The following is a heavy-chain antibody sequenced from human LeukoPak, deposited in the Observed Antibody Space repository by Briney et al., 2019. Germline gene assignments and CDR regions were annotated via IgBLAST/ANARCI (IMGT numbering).Heavy chain of an antibody. CDR2: IRSNSDGGTI. Sequence: GGSLRLSCATSGFTFSNAWMNWVRQAPGKGLEWVGRIRSNSDGGTIDYAAPVKGRFTLSGDDSKTTLYLQMNSLQTEDTAVYYCATDFYDSTWGQGTLVTVSS. J-gene: IGHJ5*02. CDR1: GFTFSNAW. D-gene: IGHD3-22*01. V-gene: IGHV3-15*07. CDR3: ATDFYDST.